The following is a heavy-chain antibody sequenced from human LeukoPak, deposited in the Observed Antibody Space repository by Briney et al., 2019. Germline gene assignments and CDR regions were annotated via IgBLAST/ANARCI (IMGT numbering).Heavy chain of an antibody. V-gene: IGHV1-69*05. CDR1: GGTFSSYA. Sequence: SVEVSCKASGGTFSSYAISWVRQAPGQGLEWMGGIIPIFGTANYAQKFQGRVTITTDESTSTAYMELSSLRSEDTAVYYCATNQYSSSALFDYWGQGTLVTVSS. D-gene: IGHD6-6*01. CDR2: IIPIFGTA. J-gene: IGHJ4*02. CDR3: ATNQYSSSALFDY.